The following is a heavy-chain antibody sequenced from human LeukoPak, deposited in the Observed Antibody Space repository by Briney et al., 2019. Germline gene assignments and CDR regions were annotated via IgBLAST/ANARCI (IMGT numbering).Heavy chain of an antibody. V-gene: IGHV3-23*01. CDR3: AKGHYDILTGFYYFDY. Sequence: PGGSLRLSCAASGFTFSSYAMSWVRQAPGKGLEWVSAISGSGGSTYYADSVKGRFTISRDNSKNTLYLQMNNLRAEDTAVYYCAKGHYDILTGFYYFDYWGQGTLVTVSS. D-gene: IGHD3-9*01. J-gene: IGHJ4*02. CDR2: ISGSGGST. CDR1: GFTFSSYA.